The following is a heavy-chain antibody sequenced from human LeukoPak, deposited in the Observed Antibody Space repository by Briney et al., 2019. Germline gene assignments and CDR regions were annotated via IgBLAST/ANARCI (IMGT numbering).Heavy chain of an antibody. CDR1: GGSISSSSYY. J-gene: IGHJ4*02. D-gene: IGHD3-3*01. Sequence: SETLSLTCTVSGGSISSSSYYWGWIRQPPGKGLEWIGSIYYSGSTYYNPSLKSRVTISVDTSKNQFSLKLSSVTAADTAVYYCARLYYDFWSGYPSSFDYWGQGTLVPVSS. CDR3: ARLYYDFWSGYPSSFDY. V-gene: IGHV4-39*01. CDR2: IYYSGST.